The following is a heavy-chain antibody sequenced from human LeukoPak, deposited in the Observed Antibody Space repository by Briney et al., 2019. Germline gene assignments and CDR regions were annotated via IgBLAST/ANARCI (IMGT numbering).Heavy chain of an antibody. CDR1: GGSISSNIYY. J-gene: IGHJ6*03. CDR2: IYYTGST. CDR3: ARGYSSSSIYYYYMDV. Sequence: SETLSLTCAVSGGSISSNIYYWGWIRQPPGKGLEWIGSIYYTGSTNYNPSLESRVTISVDTSKNQFSLKLSSVTAADTAVYYCARGYSSSSIYYYYMDVWGKGTTVTVSS. V-gene: IGHV4-39*01. D-gene: IGHD6-6*01.